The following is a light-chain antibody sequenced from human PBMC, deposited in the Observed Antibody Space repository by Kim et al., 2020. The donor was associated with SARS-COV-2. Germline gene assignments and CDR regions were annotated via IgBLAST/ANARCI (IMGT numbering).Light chain of an antibody. V-gene: IGLV3-21*04. J-gene: IGLJ2*01. CDR2: HDR. Sequence: SYELTQPPSVSVAPGQTARMTCEGYNIGSKRVHWYQQMPGQPPVLVIYHDRDRPSGIPERFSGSKSGDTATLTISRVVAGDEAAYYCQVWDATSNHVVFGGGTQLTVL. CDR1: NIGSKR. CDR3: QVWDATSNHVV.